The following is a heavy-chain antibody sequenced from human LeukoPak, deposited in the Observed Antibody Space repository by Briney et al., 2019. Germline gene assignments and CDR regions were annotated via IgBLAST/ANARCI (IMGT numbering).Heavy chain of an antibody. V-gene: IGHV4-39*01. Sequence: SETLSLTRTVSGGSISSSSYYWGWNRQPPGKGLEWIGSIYYSGSTYYNPSLKSRVTISVDTSKNQFSLKLSSVTAADTAVYYCARQARDAFDIWGQGTMVTVSS. J-gene: IGHJ3*02. CDR2: IYYSGST. CDR3: ARQARDAFDI. CDR1: GGSISSSSYY.